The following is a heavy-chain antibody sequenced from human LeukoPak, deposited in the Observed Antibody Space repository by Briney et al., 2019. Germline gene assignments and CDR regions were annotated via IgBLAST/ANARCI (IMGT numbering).Heavy chain of an antibody. V-gene: IGHV3-48*01. CDR2: ISSSSSTI. J-gene: IGHJ4*02. D-gene: IGHD6-19*01. CDR3: AILPAPLRSNGFMVS. Sequence: SGGSLRLSCAASGFTFSSYSMNWVRQAPGKGLEWVSYISSSSSTIYYADSVKGRFTISRDNAKNSLYLQMNSLRAEDTAVYYCAILPAPLRSNGFMVSWGQGTLVTVSS. CDR1: GFTFSSYS.